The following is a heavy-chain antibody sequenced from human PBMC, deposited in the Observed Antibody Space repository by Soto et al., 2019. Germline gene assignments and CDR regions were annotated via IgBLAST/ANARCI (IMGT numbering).Heavy chain of an antibody. CDR2: INPNSGGT. D-gene: IGHD3-9*01. CDR1: GYTFTGYY. CDR3: ARDVGDILTLPHYGMDV. Sequence: ASVKVFCKASGYTFTGYYMHWVRQAPGQGLEWMGWINPNSGGTNYAQKFQGWVTMTRDTSISTAYMELSRLRSDDTAVYYCARDVGDILTLPHYGMDVWGQGTTVTSP. V-gene: IGHV1-2*04. J-gene: IGHJ6*02.